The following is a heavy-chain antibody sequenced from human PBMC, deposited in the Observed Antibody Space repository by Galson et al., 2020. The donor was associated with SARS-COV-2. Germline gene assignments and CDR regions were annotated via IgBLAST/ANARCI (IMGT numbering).Heavy chain of an antibody. V-gene: IGHV3-9*01. CDR2: ISWTRSSI. D-gene: IGHD3-3*01. CDR1: GFTFDDYA. CDR3: AKGIFWTDPIFDY. Sequence: SLRLSCAASGFTFDDYAMPWVRQAPAKGLEWVSGISWTRSSIGSADSVKGRFTTSRDNAKISLYLQMNSLSAEDTALYYCAKGIFWTDPIFDYWGQGTLVTVSS. J-gene: IGHJ4*02.